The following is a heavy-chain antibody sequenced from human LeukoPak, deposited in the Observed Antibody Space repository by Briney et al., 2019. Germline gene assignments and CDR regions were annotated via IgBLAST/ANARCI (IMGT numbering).Heavy chain of an antibody. Sequence: GGSLRLSCAASGIIFSNYWMSSVPQAPGKGLEWVANINLDGSEKNYVHSVKGRFTISRDNAKNSLYLQMNSLRADDTAVYYCARDSGSKDGYNAYYFDYWGQGTLVTVSS. CDR3: ARDSGSKDGYNAYYFDY. D-gene: IGHD5-24*01. J-gene: IGHJ4*02. CDR1: GIIFSNYW. CDR2: INLDGSEK. V-gene: IGHV3-7*01.